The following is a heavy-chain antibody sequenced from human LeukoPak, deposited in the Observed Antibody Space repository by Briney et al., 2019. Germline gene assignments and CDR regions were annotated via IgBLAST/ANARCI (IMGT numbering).Heavy chain of an antibody. D-gene: IGHD3-10*01. J-gene: IGHJ4*02. V-gene: IGHV3-23*01. Sequence: PGGSLRLSCAASGFTFSSYAMTWVRQAPGKGLEWVSGISGSGGRTYYADSVKGRFTISRDNSKNTLYLQMNSLRAEDTAVYYCAKDLQMVRGVIKPDYWGQGTLVTVSS. CDR1: GFTFSSYA. CDR2: ISGSGGRT. CDR3: AKDLQMVRGVIKPDY.